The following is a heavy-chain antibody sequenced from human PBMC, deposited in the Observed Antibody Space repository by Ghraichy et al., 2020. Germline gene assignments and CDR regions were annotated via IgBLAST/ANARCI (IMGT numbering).Heavy chain of an antibody. D-gene: IGHD5-12*01. CDR1: GGSISSYY. CDR3: ARDSGYDCFDY. Sequence: SETLSLTCTVSGGSISSYYWSWIRQPPGKGLEWIGYIYYSGSTNYNPSLKSRVTISVDTSKNQFSLKLSSVTAADTAVYYCARDSGYDCFDYWGQRTLVTVSS. V-gene: IGHV4-59*01. J-gene: IGHJ4*02. CDR2: IYYSGST.